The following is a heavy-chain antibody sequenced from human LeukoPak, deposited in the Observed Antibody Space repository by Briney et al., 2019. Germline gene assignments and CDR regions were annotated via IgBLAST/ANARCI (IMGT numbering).Heavy chain of an antibody. D-gene: IGHD1-26*01. CDR3: AREARGSGRDFDY. CDR2: IGTRSNPI. J-gene: IGHJ4*02. CDR1: AFTFSAIY. V-gene: IGHV3-11*01. Sequence: RRSLRLSCAASAFTFSAIYTAWIRQAPGMGLEWISYIGTRSNPIYYADSVKGRFTISRDDAKNSLYLQMNSLRDEDTAVYFCAREARGSGRDFDYWGQGILVTVSS.